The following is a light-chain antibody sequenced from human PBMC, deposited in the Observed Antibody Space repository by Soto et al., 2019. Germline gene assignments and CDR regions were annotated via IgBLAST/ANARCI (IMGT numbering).Light chain of an antibody. CDR1: SSDVGGYNY. J-gene: IGLJ3*02. Sequence: QSALTQPASVSGSPGQSITISCTGTSSDVGGYNYVSWYQQHQGKAPKLMIYEVSNRPSGVSNRFSGSKSGNTASLTISGLQAEDEADYYCSSYTTISTLEVFGGGTKVTVL. V-gene: IGLV2-14*01. CDR3: SSYTTISTLEV. CDR2: EVS.